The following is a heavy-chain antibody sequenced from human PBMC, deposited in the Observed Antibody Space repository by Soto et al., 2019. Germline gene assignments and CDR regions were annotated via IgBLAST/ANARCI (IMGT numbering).Heavy chain of an antibody. CDR3: ARDGPDHYYDSSGYYPDY. J-gene: IGHJ4*02. D-gene: IGHD3-22*01. V-gene: IGHV1-46*01. CDR2: INPSGGST. Sequence: AASVKVSCKASGYTSTSYYMHWVRQAPGQGLEWMGIINPSGGSTSYAQKFQGRVTMTRDTSTSTVYMELSSLRSEDTAVYYCARDGPDHYYDSSGYYPDYWGQGTLVTVSS. CDR1: GYTSTSYY.